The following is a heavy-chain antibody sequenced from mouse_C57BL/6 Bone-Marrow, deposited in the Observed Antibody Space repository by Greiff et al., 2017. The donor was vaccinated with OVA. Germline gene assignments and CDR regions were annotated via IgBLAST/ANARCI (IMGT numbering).Heavy chain of an antibody. CDR1: GYTFTSYW. CDR3: ARGITTPGYFDV. V-gene: IGHV1-55*01. J-gene: IGHJ1*03. D-gene: IGHD1-1*01. Sequence: QVQLQQPGAELVKPGASVKMSCKASGYTFTSYWITWVKPRPGQGLEWIGDIYPGSGSTNYNEKFKSKATLTVDTSSSTAYMQLSSLTSEDSAVYYCARGITTPGYFDVWVTGTTVTVSS. CDR2: IYPGSGST.